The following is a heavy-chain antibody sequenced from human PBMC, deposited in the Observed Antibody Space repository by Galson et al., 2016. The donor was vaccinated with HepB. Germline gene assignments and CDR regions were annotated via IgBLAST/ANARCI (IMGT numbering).Heavy chain of an antibody. J-gene: IGHJ4*02. CDR1: GFSLTNYG. V-gene: IGHV3-33*01. Sequence: SLRLSCAASGFSLTNYGMHWVRQAPGKGLEWVAVIWYDGTIQYYADSVKGRLTISRDNSKNTLYLQMDSLRAEDTAVYYCARNLGSGTYFGGDFDYWGQGTLVTVSS. D-gene: IGHD3-10*01. CDR2: IWYDGTIQ. CDR3: ARNLGSGTYFGGDFDY.